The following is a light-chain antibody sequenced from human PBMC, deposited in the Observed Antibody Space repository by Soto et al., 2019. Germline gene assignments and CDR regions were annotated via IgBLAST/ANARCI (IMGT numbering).Light chain of an antibody. J-gene: IGLJ1*01. CDR2: DVS. V-gene: IGLV2-11*01. CDR3: CSYAGTYSYV. CDR1: SSDVGGYNY. Sequence: QSVLTQPRSVSGSPGQSVTISCTGTSSDVGGYNYVSWYQQHPGKAPKLMISDVSKRPSGVPDRFSGSKSGNTASLTISGLQAEVEADYYCCSYAGTYSYVFGTGTKVTVL.